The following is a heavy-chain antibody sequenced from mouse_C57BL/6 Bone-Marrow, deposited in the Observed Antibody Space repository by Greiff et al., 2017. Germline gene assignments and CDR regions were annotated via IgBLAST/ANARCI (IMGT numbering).Heavy chain of an antibody. V-gene: IGHV1-64*01. CDR2: IHPNSGST. J-gene: IGHJ3*01. CDR3: ARGGLLRAAY. D-gene: IGHD2-3*01. CDR1: GYTFTSYW. Sequence: QVQLQQPGAELVKPGASVQLSCKASGYTFTSYWMHWVKQRPGQGLAWIGMIHPNSGSTNYNEKFKSKDTLTVDKSSSTAYMQLSSLTSEDSAVYYCARGGLLRAAYWGQGTLVTVAA.